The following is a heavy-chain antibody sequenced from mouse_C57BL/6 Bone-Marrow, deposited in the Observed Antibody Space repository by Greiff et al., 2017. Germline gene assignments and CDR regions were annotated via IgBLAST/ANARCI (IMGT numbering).Heavy chain of an antibody. CDR2: IYPRSGNT. D-gene: IGHD1-1*01. V-gene: IGHV1-81*01. Sequence: VQLQQSGAELARPGASVKLSCKASGYTFTSYGISWVKQRTGQGLEWIGEIYPRSGNTYYNEKFKGKATLTADKSSSTAYMELRSLTSEDSAVYFCARPYVLLRILDDWGKGTTLTVSS. CDR1: GYTFTSYG. CDR3: ARPYVLLRILDD. J-gene: IGHJ2*01.